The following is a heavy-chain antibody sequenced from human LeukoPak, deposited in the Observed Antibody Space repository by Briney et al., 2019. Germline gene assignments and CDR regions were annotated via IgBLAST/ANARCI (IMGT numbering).Heavy chain of an antibody. J-gene: IGHJ4*02. CDR3: ARANSSGYYQLDY. D-gene: IGHD3-22*01. Sequence: GTLSLTCAVSGGSISSSNWWSWVRQPPGKGLEWIGEIYHSGSTNYNPSLKSRVTISVDKSKNQFSLKLSSVTAADTAVYYCARANSSGYYQLDYRGQGTLVTVSS. CDR1: GGSISSSNW. V-gene: IGHV4-4*02. CDR2: IYHSGST.